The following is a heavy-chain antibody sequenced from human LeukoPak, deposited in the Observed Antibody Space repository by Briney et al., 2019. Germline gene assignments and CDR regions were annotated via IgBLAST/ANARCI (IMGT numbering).Heavy chain of an antibody. CDR1: GYTFTSYA. J-gene: IGHJ3*01. CDR2: INTNTGNP. D-gene: IGHD2-2*01. CDR3: ARDHVKLTSSFHPFDAFDV. Sequence: ASVKVSCKASGYTFTSYAMNWVRQAPGQGLEWMGWINTNTGNPTYAQGFTGRFVFFLDTSVSTAYLQISSLKAEDTAVYYCARDHVKLTSSFHPFDAFDVWGQGTLVTVSS. V-gene: IGHV7-4-1*02.